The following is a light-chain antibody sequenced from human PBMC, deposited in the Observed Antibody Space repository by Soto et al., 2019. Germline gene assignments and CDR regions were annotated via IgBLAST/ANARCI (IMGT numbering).Light chain of an antibody. Sequence: IQMTQSTSTLSASVGDRVTITCRASQSISSWLAWYQQKPGKAPKLLIYDASSLESGVPSRFSGSGSGTDFTLAISSLQPEDSATYYCLQDINYPWTFGQGTKVDIK. J-gene: IGKJ1*01. V-gene: IGKV1-5*01. CDR2: DAS. CDR1: QSISSW. CDR3: LQDINYPWT.